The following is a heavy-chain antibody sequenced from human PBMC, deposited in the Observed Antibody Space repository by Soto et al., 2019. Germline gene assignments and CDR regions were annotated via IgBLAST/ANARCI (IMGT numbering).Heavy chain of an antibody. CDR1: GFTFSSYA. J-gene: IGHJ1*01. CDR3: ARVPPPNCGGDCYSSLAEYFQH. CDR2: ISCDGSNK. V-gene: IGHV3-30-3*01. Sequence: GGSLRLSCAASGFTFSSYAMHWVRQAPGKGLEWVAVISCDGSNKYYADSVKGRFTISRDNSKNTLYLQMNSLRAEDTAVYYCARVPPPNCGGDCYSSLAEYFQHWGQGTLVTVSS. D-gene: IGHD2-21*02.